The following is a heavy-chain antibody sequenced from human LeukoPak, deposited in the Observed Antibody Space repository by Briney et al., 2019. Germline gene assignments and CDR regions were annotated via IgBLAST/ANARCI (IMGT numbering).Heavy chain of an antibody. CDR1: GYTFTSYA. Sequence: ASVKVSCKASGYTFTSYAMHWVRQAPGQRLEWMGWINAGNGNTKYSQEFQGRVTITRDTSASTAYMELSSLRSEDMAVYYCARGFYNGYSNSWFFDYWGRGTLVTVSS. V-gene: IGHV1-3*03. CDR2: INAGNGNT. J-gene: IGHJ4*02. D-gene: IGHD6-13*01. CDR3: ARGFYNGYSNSWFFDY.